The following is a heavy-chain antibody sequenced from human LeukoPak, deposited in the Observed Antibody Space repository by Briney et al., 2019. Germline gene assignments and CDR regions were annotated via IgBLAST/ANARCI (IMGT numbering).Heavy chain of an antibody. V-gene: IGHV3-30-3*01. CDR3: ARSVMTTVTTEGSGFDP. Sequence: GRSLRLSCAASGFTFSSYAMHWVRQAPGNGLEWVAVISYDGSNKYYADSVKGRFTISRDNSKNTLYLQMNSLRAEDTAVYYCARSVMTTVTTEGSGFDPWGQGTLVTVSS. CDR1: GFTFSSYA. D-gene: IGHD4-17*01. CDR2: ISYDGSNK. J-gene: IGHJ5*02.